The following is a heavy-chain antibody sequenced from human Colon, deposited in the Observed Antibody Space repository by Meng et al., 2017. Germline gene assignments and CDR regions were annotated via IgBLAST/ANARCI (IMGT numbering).Heavy chain of an antibody. Sequence: ASVKVSCKASGYTFTSYGISWVRQAPGQGLEWMGWISGYNGNTQYAQNLQDRDTMTTDTSTSTAYMELRSLRSDDTAVYYCARAAYYDSSGLQSIGYWGQGTLVTVSS. J-gene: IGHJ4*02. CDR2: ISGYNGNT. V-gene: IGHV1-18*01. CDR1: GYTFTSYG. D-gene: IGHD3-22*01. CDR3: ARAAYYDSSGLQSIGY.